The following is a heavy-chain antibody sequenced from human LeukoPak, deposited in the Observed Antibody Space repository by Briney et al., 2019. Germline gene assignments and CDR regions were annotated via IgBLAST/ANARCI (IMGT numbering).Heavy chain of an antibody. CDR3: ARRGWGGGPSALGI. CDR1: GGSISSGGYY. Sequence: PSQTLSLTCTVSGGSISSGGYYWSWIRQHPGKGLEWIGYIYYSGTTSYNPSLKSRVTTSVDTSKKKFSLKVSSVTVADTAVYYCARRGWGGGPSALGIWGQGTLVTVSS. CDR2: IYYSGTT. J-gene: IGHJ4*02. D-gene: IGHD4-23*01. V-gene: IGHV4-31*03.